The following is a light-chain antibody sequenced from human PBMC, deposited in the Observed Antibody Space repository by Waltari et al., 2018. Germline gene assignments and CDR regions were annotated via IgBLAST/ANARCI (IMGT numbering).Light chain of an antibody. J-gene: IGLJ3*02. CDR2: DDY. CDR3: QVWDSSSDRPV. CDR1: NIGGKT. V-gene: IGLV3-21*02. Sequence: SYVLTQPPSVSVAPGQTATITCGGNNIGGKTVHWYQQKPGQAPVLVVYDDYYRPSGIAGRFSGSNSGNTAALTISWVEAGDEADYYCQVWDSSSDRPVFGGGTKVFVL.